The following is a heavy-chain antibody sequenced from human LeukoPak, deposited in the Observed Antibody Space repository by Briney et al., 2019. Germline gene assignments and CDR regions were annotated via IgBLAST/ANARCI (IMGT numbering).Heavy chain of an antibody. CDR2: ISGSGGST. CDR3: AKDGSYFQFFDY. V-gene: IGHV3-23*01. J-gene: IGHJ4*02. CDR1: GFTFSNWG. D-gene: IGHD1-26*01. Sequence: PGGSLRLSCAASGFTFSNWGMHWARQAPGKGLEWVSAISGSGGSTYYADSVKGRFTISRDHSKNTLYLQMNSLRAEDTAVYYCAKDGSYFQFFDYWGQGTLVTVSS.